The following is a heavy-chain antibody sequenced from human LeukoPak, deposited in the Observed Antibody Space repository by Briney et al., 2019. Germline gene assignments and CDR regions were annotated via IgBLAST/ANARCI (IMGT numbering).Heavy chain of an antibody. J-gene: IGHJ5*02. D-gene: IGHD3-3*01. Sequence: PAGGSLRLSCAASGFTFSSYWMSWVRQAPGKGLEWVANIKQDGSEKYYVDSVKGRFTISRDNAKNSLYLQMNSLRAEDTAVYYCARDLTISVGPSWFDPWGQGTLVTVSS. CDR3: ARDLTISVGPSWFDP. V-gene: IGHV3-7*01. CDR2: IKQDGSEK. CDR1: GFTFSSYW.